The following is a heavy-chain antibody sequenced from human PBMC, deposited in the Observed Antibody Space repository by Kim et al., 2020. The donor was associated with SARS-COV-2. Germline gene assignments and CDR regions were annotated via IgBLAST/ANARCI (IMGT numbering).Heavy chain of an antibody. J-gene: IGHJ6*02. CDR1: GFTFSSYW. CDR2: INSDGSST. CDR3: ARESGSQYYYYGMDV. Sequence: GGSLRLSCAASGFTFSSYWMHWVRQAPGKGLVWVSRINSDGSSTSYADSVKGRFTISRDNAKNTLYLQMNSLRAEDTAVYYCARESGSQYYYYGMDVWGQGITVTVSS. V-gene: IGHV3-74*01. D-gene: IGHD1-26*01.